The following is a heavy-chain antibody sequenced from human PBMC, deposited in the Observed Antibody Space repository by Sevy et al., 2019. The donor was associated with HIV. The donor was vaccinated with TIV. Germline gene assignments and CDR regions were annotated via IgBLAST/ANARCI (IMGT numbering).Heavy chain of an antibody. D-gene: IGHD3-10*01. CDR3: AKDLVSGSYYTGDFDS. V-gene: IGHV3-23*01. CDR2: ISCGGADT. CDR1: GFTFATYA. Sequence: GGSLRLSCAASGFTFATYAMTWVRQAPGKGLEWVSVISCGGADTYDADSVKGRFTISRDNSKNTLYLQMNSLRAEDTAVFYCAKDLVSGSYYTGDFDSWGQGTLVTVSS. J-gene: IGHJ4*02.